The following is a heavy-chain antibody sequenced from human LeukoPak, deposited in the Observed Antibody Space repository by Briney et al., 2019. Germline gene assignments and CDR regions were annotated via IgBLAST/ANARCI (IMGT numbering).Heavy chain of an antibody. J-gene: IGHJ6*02. CDR3: AKAMRDYYGMDV. CDR1: GFTFDDYA. Sequence: GGSLGLSCAASGFTFDDYAMHWVRQAPGKGLEWVSGISWNSGSIGYADSVKGRFTISRDNAKNSLYLQMNSLRAEDTALYYCAKAMRDYYGMDVWGQGTTVTVSS. V-gene: IGHV3-9*01. CDR2: ISWNSGSI.